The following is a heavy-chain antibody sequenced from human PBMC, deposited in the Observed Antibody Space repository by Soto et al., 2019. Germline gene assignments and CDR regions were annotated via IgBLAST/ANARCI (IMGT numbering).Heavy chain of an antibody. V-gene: IGHV4-59*01. Sequence: QVQLQESGPGLVKPSETLSLTCTVSGGSISSYYWSWIRQPPGKGLEWIGYIYYSGSTNYNPSLKSRVTITVDTSNNQFSLKLSSVTAADTAVYYCARISITMVRAQYYYYMDVWGKGTTVTVSS. D-gene: IGHD3-10*01. CDR2: IYYSGST. J-gene: IGHJ6*03. CDR3: ARISITMVRAQYYYYMDV. CDR1: GGSISSYY.